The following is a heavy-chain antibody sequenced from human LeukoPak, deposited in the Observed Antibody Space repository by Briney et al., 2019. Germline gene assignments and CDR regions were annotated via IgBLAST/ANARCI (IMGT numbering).Heavy chain of an antibody. CDR2: IIPIFGTA. D-gene: IGHD3-10*01. CDR1: GYTFTGYY. Sequence: SVKVSCKASGYTFTGYYMHWVRQAPGQGLEWMGGIIPIFGTANYAQKFRGRVTITADESTSTAYMELSSLRSEDTAVYYCASASHITMLRGANDYWGQGTLVTVSS. CDR3: ASASHITMLRGANDY. J-gene: IGHJ4*02. V-gene: IGHV1-69*13.